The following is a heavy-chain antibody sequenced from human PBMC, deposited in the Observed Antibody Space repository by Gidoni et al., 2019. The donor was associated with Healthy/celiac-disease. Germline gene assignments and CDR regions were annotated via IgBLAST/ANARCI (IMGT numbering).Heavy chain of an antibody. CDR3: ARDGYNRNAFDI. CDR2: IIPIFGTA. CDR1: GGTFRSYA. J-gene: IGHJ3*02. D-gene: IGHD1-20*01. V-gene: IGHV1-69*01. Sequence: QVQLVQSGAEVKKPGSSVKVSCKASGGTFRSYAISWVRQAPGHGLAWMGGIIPIFGTANYAQKFQGRVTITADESTSTAYMELSSLRSEDTAVYYCARDGYNRNAFDIWGQGTMVTVSS.